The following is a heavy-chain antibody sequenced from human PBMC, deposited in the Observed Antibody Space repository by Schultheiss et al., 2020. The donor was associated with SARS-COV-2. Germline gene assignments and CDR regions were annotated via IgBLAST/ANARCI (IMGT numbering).Heavy chain of an antibody. Sequence: SQTLSLTCTVSGGSISSYYWSWIRQPPGKGLEWIGYVYYSGSTNYNPSLKSRVTISVDTSKNQFSLKLSSVTAADTAVYYCARGYSSSSWYFDLWGRGTLVTVSS. CDR3: ARGYSSSSWYFDL. J-gene: IGHJ2*01. D-gene: IGHD6-6*01. CDR2: VYYSGST. V-gene: IGHV4-59*01. CDR1: GGSISSYY.